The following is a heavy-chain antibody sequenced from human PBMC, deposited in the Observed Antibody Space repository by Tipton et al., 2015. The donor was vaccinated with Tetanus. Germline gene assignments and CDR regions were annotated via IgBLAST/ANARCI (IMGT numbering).Heavy chain of an antibody. CDR3: ARDRGDYIYYGMDV. V-gene: IGHV1-8*01. Sequence: QLVQSGAEVKRPGASVKVSCRASGYTFNMYPLNWVRQAAGQGLEWMGWMSPGNGNTGYAEKFQGRVTMTRDSSISTAYMELSRLRSDDTAVYYCARDRGDYIYYGMDVWGPGTTVTVTS. J-gene: IGHJ6*02. D-gene: IGHD3-22*01. CDR1: GYTFNMYP. CDR2: MSPGNGNT.